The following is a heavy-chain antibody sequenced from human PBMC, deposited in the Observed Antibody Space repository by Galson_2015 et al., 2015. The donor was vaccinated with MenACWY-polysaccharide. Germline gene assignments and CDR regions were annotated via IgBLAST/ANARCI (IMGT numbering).Heavy chain of an antibody. CDR1: GFTFSSDA. CDR3: AKETAVAVTIPYDY. Sequence: SLRLSCAASGFTFSSDAMSWVRQAPGKGLEWVSAISGSGGNTYYADSVKGRFTISRDNSKNTLYLQMNSLRAEDTAVYYCAKETAVAVTIPYDYWGQGTLVTVSS. CDR2: ISGSGGNT. D-gene: IGHD6-19*01. V-gene: IGHV3-23*01. J-gene: IGHJ4*02.